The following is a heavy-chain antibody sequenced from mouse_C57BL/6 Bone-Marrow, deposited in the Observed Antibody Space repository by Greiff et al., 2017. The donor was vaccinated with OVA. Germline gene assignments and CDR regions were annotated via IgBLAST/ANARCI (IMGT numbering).Heavy chain of an antibody. D-gene: IGHD2-3*01. V-gene: IGHV5-4*01. CDR1: GFTFSSYA. Sequence: EVQVVESGGGLVKPGGSLKLSCAASGFTFSSYAMSWVRQTPEQRLEWVATISDGGSYTYYPANVKGRFTISRDNAKNNLYLQMSHLKSEDTAMYYCGRDRYEAMDYWGQGTSGTVSS. CDR3: GRDRYEAMDY. J-gene: IGHJ4*01. CDR2: ISDGGSYT.